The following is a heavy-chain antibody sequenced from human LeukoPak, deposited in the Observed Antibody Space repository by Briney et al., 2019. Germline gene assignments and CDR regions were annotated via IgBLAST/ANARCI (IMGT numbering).Heavy chain of an antibody. D-gene: IGHD4-11*01. J-gene: IGHJ4*02. CDR3: ARDPYSGLFDY. V-gene: IGHV3-21*01. CDR2: ISSSTGHI. Sequence: NPGGSLRLSSAASGFTFSSYSMNWVRQAPGKGLEWVSSISSSTGHIHYADSVKGRFTISRDNAKNSLYLQMNSLRAEDTAVYYCARDPYSGLFDYWGQGTLVTVSS. CDR1: GFTFSSYS.